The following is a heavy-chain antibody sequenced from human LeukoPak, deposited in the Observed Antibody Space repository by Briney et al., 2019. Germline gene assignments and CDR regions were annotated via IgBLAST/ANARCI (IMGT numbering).Heavy chain of an antibody. V-gene: IGHV4-4*07. CDR1: GCSISSYY. CDR2: IYTSGST. CDR3: AREAAIQGGYYFDY. D-gene: IGHD2-21*02. J-gene: IGHJ4*02. Sequence: PSDTLSLTCTVPGCSISSYYWSWIRQPAGKVLEWIGRIYTSGSTNYDPPLKSRVNMPVVTTKNQFSLKLSSVTAADTAVYFCAREAAIQGGYYFDYWGQGTLVTVSS.